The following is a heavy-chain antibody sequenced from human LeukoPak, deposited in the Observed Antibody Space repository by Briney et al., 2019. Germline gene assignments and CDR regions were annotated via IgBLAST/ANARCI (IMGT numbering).Heavy chain of an antibody. Sequence: PSETLSLTCTVSGGSISSSSYYWGWIRQPPGKGLEWIGSIYYSGSTYYNPSLKSRVTISVDTSKNQFSLKLSSVTAADTAVYYCARALSYYLFDYWGQGTLVTVSS. CDR2: IYYSGST. V-gene: IGHV4-39*01. CDR1: GGSISSSSYY. D-gene: IGHD1-26*01. J-gene: IGHJ4*02. CDR3: ARALSYYLFDY.